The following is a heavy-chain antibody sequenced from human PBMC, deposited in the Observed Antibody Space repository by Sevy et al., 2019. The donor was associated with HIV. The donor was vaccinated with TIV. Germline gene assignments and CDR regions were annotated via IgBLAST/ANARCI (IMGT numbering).Heavy chain of an antibody. CDR2: SYYRSTWHK. D-gene: IGHD3-3*01. V-gene: IGHV6-1*01. CDR1: GDSVSRNGAA. Sequence: SETLSLTCVISGDSVSRNGAAWNWIRQSPSRGLEWLGRSYYRSTWHKDYAISVKSRLTITPDTSKNQFFLQLNSVTPEDTAMYYCARAAAGVYYFDYWGQGTLVTVSS. J-gene: IGHJ4*02. CDR3: ARAAAGVYYFDY.